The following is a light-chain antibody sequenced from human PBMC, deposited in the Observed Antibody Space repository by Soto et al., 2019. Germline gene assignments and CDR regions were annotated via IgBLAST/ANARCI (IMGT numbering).Light chain of an antibody. V-gene: IGKV2-28*01. CDR2: MGS. Sequence: DIVMTQSPLSLSVSPGEPASISCRSSQSLLHSNGYSYVDWYVQKPGQSPQLLIYMGSHRATGVPARFSGNESGTDFTLAISRVEAEDVGVYYCMQSLQTPPWTFGLGTRVEIK. CDR1: QSLLHSNGYSY. J-gene: IGKJ1*01. CDR3: MQSLQTPPWT.